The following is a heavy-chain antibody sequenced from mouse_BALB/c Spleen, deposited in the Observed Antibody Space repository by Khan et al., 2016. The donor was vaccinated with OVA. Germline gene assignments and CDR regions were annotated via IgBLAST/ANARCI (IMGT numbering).Heavy chain of an antibody. CDR2: INTHSGVP. J-gene: IGHJ4*01. CDR3: ARGGAAFYRNDGGAMDY. Sequence: QIQLVQSGPELKKPGETVRISCKASGYTFTTAGMQWVQKMPGKGLKWIGWINTHSGVPKYAEDFKGRFAFSLETSASTVYLQIKNLKNEDTATYFCARGGAAFYRNDGGAMDYWGQGTSVTVSS. D-gene: IGHD2-14*01. CDR1: GYTFTTAG. V-gene: IGHV9-4*02.